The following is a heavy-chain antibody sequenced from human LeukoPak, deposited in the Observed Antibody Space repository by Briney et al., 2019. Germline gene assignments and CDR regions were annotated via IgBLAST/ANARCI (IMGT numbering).Heavy chain of an antibody. CDR3: ARARGVGATRSYFDY. CDR2: INHSGST. V-gene: IGHV4-34*01. Sequence: SETLSLTCAVYGGSFSGYYWSWIRQPPGKGLEWIGEINHSGSTNYNPSLKSRVTISVDTSKNQFSLNLSSVTAADTAVYYCARARGVGATRSYFDYWGQGTLVTVSS. D-gene: IGHD1-26*01. CDR1: GGSFSGYY. J-gene: IGHJ4*02.